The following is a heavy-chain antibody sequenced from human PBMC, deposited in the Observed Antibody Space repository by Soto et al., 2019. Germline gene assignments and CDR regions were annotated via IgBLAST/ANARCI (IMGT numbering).Heavy chain of an antibody. Sequence: EVQLVESRGGLVQPGRSLRLACAASGFTFDGYAMHWVRQAPGKGLEWVSGISWNSGSIGYADSVKGRFTISRDNAKNSLYLQMNSLRAEDTALYYCAKDKKRFSRYYYYMDVCSKGTTVTVSS. J-gene: IGHJ6*03. CDR3: AKDKKRFSRYYYYMDV. CDR2: ISWNSGSI. V-gene: IGHV3-9*01. D-gene: IGHD3-3*01. CDR1: GFTFDGYA.